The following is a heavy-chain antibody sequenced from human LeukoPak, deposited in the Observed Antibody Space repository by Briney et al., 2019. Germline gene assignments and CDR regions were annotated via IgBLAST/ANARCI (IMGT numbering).Heavy chain of an antibody. J-gene: IGHJ4*02. D-gene: IGHD5-18*01. CDR3: AKRIQSAMATGY. CDR2: ISSSSSYI. V-gene: IGHV3-23*01. CDR1: GFTFSSYS. Sequence: GGSLRLSCAASGFTFSSYSMNWVRQAPGKGLEWVSSISSSSSYIYSADSVKGRFTISRDNSKNTLYLQMNSLRAEDTAVYYCAKRIQSAMATGYWGQGTLVTVSS.